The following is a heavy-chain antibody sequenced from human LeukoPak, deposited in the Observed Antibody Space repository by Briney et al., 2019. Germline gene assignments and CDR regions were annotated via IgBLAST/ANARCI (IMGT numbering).Heavy chain of an antibody. J-gene: IGHJ4*02. Sequence: SETLSLTCAVSGYSISSGYYWGWIRQPPGKGLEWIGRIYHCGRTYYNPSLKGRVTIPVDPSKNQSALKLSSVTAADTAVYSCARAFDYWGQGTLVTVSS. CDR1: GYSISSGYY. CDR2: IYHCGRT. CDR3: ARAFDY. V-gene: IGHV4-38-2*01.